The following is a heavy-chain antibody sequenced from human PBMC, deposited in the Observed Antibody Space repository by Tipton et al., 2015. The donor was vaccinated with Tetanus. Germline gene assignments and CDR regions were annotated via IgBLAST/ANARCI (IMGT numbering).Heavy chain of an antibody. Sequence: SLRLSCAASGFTVSSNYMSWVRQAPGKGLEWVSVIYSGGSTYYADSGKGRFTISRDNSKNTLYLQMNSLRAEDTAVYYCARGPDCGGDCYPPYDAFDIWGQGTMVTVSS. CDR3: ARGPDCGGDCYPPYDAFDI. CDR2: IYSGGST. CDR1: GFTVSSNY. V-gene: IGHV3-53*01. D-gene: IGHD2-21*02. J-gene: IGHJ3*02.